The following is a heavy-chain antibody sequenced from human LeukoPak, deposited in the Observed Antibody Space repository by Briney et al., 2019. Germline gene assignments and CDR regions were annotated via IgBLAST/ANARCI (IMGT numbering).Heavy chain of an antibody. Sequence: GGSLRLSCAASGFTFSSDWVTWVRQGPGKGLEWVANIKPDGSLIYYVDSVKGRFTISRDNAKNSLYLQMNSLRAEDTAVYYCAKWELYSGFYYIDYWGQGTLATVSS. J-gene: IGHJ4*02. V-gene: IGHV3-7*01. CDR2: IKPDGSLI. D-gene: IGHD1-26*01. CDR1: GFTFSSDW. CDR3: AKWELYSGFYYIDY.